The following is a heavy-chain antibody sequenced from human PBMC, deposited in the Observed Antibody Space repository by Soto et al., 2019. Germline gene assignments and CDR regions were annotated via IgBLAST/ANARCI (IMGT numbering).Heavy chain of an antibody. CDR1: GGSISSGGYC. V-gene: IGHV4-31*03. CDR3: ARALGGVVPAAMKYYYGMDV. D-gene: IGHD2-2*01. J-gene: IGHJ6*02. CDR2: IYYSGST. Sequence: SETLSLTCTVSGGSISSGGYCFICIREHPWNGLEWIGYIYYSGSTYYNPSLKSRVTISVDTSKNQSSLKLSSVTAADTAVYYCARALGGVVPAAMKYYYGMDVWGQGTTVTVSS.